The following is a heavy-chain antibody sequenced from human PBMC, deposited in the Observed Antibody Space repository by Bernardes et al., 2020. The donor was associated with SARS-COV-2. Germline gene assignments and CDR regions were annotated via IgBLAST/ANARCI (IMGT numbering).Heavy chain of an antibody. Sequence: GGSLRLSCVASGFSFNNYWMSWVRQAPGKGLEWVANIKGDGSDKHYLDSVKGRFFISRDSAKNSLYLQMTSLRAEDAAVYYCMRDFPDRGDYWGQGTLVTVSS. J-gene: IGHJ4*02. CDR2: IKGDGSDK. V-gene: IGHV3-7*01. D-gene: IGHD1-26*01. CDR3: MRDFPDRGDY. CDR1: GFSFNNYW.